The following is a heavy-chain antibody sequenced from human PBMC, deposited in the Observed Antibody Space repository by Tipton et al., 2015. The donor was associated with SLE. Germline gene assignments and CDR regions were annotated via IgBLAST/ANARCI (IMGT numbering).Heavy chain of an antibody. CDR3: AKTGMGWYFDL. CDR1: GGSISSSSYY. Sequence: TLSLTCTVSGGSISSSSYYWGWIRQPPGKGVEWIGSIYYSGSTNYNPSLKSRVTISVDTSKNQFSLKLSSVTAADTAVYYCAKTGMGWYFDLWGRGTLVTVSS. CDR2: IYYSGST. D-gene: IGHD7-27*01. V-gene: IGHV4-39*07. J-gene: IGHJ2*01.